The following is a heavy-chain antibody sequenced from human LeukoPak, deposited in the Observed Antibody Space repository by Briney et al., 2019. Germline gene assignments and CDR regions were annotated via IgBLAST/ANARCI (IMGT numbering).Heavy chain of an antibody. Sequence: GSLRLSCAASGFTFSSYWMHWVRQPPGKGLEWVSRISSDGSSTTYADSVKGRFTISRDNDKHTLYLQMNSLRGEDTAVYYCARVRLAATGYCFDYWGQGTLVTVSS. CDR3: ARVRLAATGYCFDY. J-gene: IGHJ4*02. CDR2: ISSDGSST. CDR1: GFTFSSYW. D-gene: IGHD6-13*01. V-gene: IGHV3-74*01.